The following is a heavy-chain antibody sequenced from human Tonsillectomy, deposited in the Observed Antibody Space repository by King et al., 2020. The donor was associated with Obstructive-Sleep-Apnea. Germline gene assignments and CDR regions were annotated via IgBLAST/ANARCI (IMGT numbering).Heavy chain of an antibody. CDR2: IYYSGST. Sequence: QLQESSPGLVKPSQTLSLTCTVSSGSISSGVYYWSWIRQHPGKGLEWIGYIYYSGSTYYNPSLKSRLTISVDTSKNLFSLKLSSVTAADTAVYYCARYNSGYDSHPFDYWGQGTLVTVSS. J-gene: IGHJ4*02. CDR1: SGSISSGVYY. V-gene: IGHV4-31*03. CDR3: ARYNSGYDSHPFDY. D-gene: IGHD5-12*01.